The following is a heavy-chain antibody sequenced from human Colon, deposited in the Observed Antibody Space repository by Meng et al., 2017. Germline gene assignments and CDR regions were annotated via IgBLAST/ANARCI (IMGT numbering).Heavy chain of an antibody. J-gene: IGHJ4*02. V-gene: IGHV4-39*01. Sequence: QLQRQESGPGPVKPSETLSLTCTSSGGSISSNGYYWDWVRQPPGKGLEWIGAIYHSGSTSYNPSLQSRVTMFVDTSKNQFSLMLTSVTATDTAVYYCARRRGGSGRDCWGQGTLVTVAS. CDR1: GGSISSNGYY. CDR3: ARRRGGSGRDC. CDR2: IYHSGST. D-gene: IGHD3-10*01.